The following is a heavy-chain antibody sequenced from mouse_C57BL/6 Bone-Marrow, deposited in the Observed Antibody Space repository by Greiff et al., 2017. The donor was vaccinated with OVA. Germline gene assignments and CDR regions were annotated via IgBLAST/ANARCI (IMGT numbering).Heavy chain of an antibody. CDR3: KKGYSNGYAMDY. J-gene: IGHJ4*01. CDR1: GYTFTDYE. D-gene: IGHD2-5*01. Sequence: VQLQQSGAELVRPGASVTLSCKASGYTFTDYEMHWVKQTPVHGLEWIGAIDPETGGTAYNQKFKGKAILTADTSSSTSYIEHRSLTYEKSADYYGKKGYSNGYAMDYWGQGTSVTVSS. CDR2: IDPETGGT. V-gene: IGHV1-15*01.